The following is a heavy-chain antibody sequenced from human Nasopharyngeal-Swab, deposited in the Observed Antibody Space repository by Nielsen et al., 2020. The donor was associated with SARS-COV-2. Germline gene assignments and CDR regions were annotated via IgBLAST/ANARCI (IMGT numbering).Heavy chain of an antibody. CDR1: GFTFSSYW. CDR3: ARSGGYDSSGYYVIAFDI. V-gene: IGHV3-74*01. Sequence: GESLKISCAASGFTFSSYWMHWVRQAPGKGLVWVSRINSDGSSTSYADSVKGRFTISRDNAKNTLYLQMNSLRAEDTAVYYCARSGGYDSSGYYVIAFDIWGQGTMVTVSS. D-gene: IGHD3-22*01. J-gene: IGHJ3*02. CDR2: INSDGSST.